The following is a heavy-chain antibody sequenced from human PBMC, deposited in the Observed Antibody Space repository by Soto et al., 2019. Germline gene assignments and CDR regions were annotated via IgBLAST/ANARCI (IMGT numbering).Heavy chain of an antibody. CDR3: ARDLNNAVAGTVLDY. Sequence: GGSLRLSCAASGFTFSSYGMNWVRQAPGKGLEWVSSISSSSSYIYYADSVKGRFTISRDNAKNSLYLQMNSLRAEDTAVYYCARDLNNAVAGTVLDYWGQGTLVTVSS. D-gene: IGHD6-19*01. J-gene: IGHJ4*02. V-gene: IGHV3-21*03. CDR1: GFTFSSYG. CDR2: ISSSSSYI.